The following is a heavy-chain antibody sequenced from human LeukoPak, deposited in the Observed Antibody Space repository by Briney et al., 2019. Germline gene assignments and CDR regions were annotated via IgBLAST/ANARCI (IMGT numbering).Heavy chain of an antibody. J-gene: IGHJ6*02. CDR3: ARANGDYVGYYYYGMDV. D-gene: IGHD4-17*01. V-gene: IGHV1-46*01. CDR2: INPSGGST. CDR1: GYTFTSHY. Sequence: ASVKVSCKASGYTFTSHYMHWVRQAPGQGLEWMGIINPSGGSTSYAQKFQGRVTMTRDTSTSTVYMELSSLRSEDTAVYYCARANGDYVGYYYYGMDVWGQGTTVTVSS.